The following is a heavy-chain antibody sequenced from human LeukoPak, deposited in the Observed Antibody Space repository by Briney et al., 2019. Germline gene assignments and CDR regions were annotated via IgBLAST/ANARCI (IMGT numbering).Heavy chain of an antibody. CDR2: INDDGSDT. V-gene: IGHV3-74*01. J-gene: IGHJ5*02. CDR1: GFTFKLYW. Sequence: GGSLRLSCAASGFTFKLYWMHWVRQVPGKRPVWVSRINDDGSDTIYADSVRGRFTISRDDAKNTVYLQMNNLRAEDAAVYYCVRGGPSTWSWGQGTLVTVSS. CDR3: VRGGPSTWS. D-gene: IGHD2-15*01.